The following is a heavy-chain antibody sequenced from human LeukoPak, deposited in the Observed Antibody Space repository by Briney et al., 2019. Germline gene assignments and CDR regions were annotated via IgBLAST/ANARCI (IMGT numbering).Heavy chain of an antibody. D-gene: IGHD6-13*01. J-gene: IGHJ4*02. CDR2: IWYDGSNK. Sequence: GGSLRLSCAASGFTFSNYGMHWVRQAPGKGLEWVAVIWYDGSNKYYTDSVKGRFTISRDNSKNTLYLQMNSLRAEDTAVFYCARVGGSSTWYYFDYWGQGTLVTVSS. V-gene: IGHV3-33*01. CDR3: ARVGGSSTWYYFDY. CDR1: GFTFSNYG.